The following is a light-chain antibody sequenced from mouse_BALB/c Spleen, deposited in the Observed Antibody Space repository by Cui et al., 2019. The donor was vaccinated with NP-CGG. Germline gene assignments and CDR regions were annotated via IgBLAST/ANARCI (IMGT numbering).Light chain of an antibody. Sequence: QAVVTQESALTTPPGETVTLTCRSSTGAVTTTNYANWVQEKPDHLFTGIIGGTNNRAPGVPARFSGSLIGDKAALTITGAQTEDEAIYFCALWYSNHWVFGGGTKLTVL. CDR1: TGAVTTTNY. V-gene: IGLV1*01. CDR3: ALWYSNHWV. CDR2: GTN. J-gene: IGLJ1*01.